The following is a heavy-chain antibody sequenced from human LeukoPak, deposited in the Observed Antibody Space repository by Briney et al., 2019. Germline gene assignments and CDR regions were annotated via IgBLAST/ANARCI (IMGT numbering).Heavy chain of an antibody. J-gene: IGHJ4*02. V-gene: IGHV3-23*01. CDR2: IGGSGGT. Sequence: GGSLRPSCAPAMYSFTIHRVRWGCQAPGKGLGWVSSIGGSGGTFYADSAKGRSTFSRDDTKDTLYRHMKSLRAEATAVYYCANQRATPGSYYELDCWGQGTLVIVSS. CDR1: MYSFTIHR. CDR3: ANQRATPGSYYELDC. D-gene: IGHD3-3*01.